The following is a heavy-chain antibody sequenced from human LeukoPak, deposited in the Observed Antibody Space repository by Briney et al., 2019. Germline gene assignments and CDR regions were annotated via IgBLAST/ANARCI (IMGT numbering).Heavy chain of an antibody. Sequence: SETLSLTCAVYGGSFSGYYWTWIRQPPGKGLEWIGEIYHSGSTNYNPPLKSRVTISVDTSKNQFSLKLTSVTAADTAVYYCARGRYDAYGDYWGQGTLVTVSS. V-gene: IGHV4-34*01. CDR3: ARGRYDAYGDY. D-gene: IGHD3-16*01. CDR1: GGSFSGYY. J-gene: IGHJ4*02. CDR2: IYHSGST.